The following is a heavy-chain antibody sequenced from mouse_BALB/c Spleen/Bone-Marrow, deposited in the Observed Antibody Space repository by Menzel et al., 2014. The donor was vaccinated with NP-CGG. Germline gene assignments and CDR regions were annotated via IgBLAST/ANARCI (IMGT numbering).Heavy chain of an antibody. D-gene: IGHD3-1*01. CDR1: GYTFTSYW. J-gene: IGHJ3*01. CDR2: IDPSDSYT. V-gene: IGHV1-69*02. CDR3: ARWRGRAMFWFAY. Sequence: VKLMESGAELVKPGASVKLSCKASGYTFTSYWMHWVKQRPGQGLEWIGEIDPSDSYTNYNQKFKGKATLTADKSSSTAYMQLSNLTSEDSAVYYCARWRGRAMFWFAYWGQGTLVTVSA.